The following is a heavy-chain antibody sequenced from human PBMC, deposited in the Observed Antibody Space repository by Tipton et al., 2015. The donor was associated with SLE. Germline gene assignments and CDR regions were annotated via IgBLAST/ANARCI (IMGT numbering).Heavy chain of an antibody. CDR3: ARRDPYNGPSAFDI. J-gene: IGHJ3*02. CDR1: GGSISSGSYY. V-gene: IGHV4-61*02. D-gene: IGHD3-10*01. CDR2: IYTSGST. Sequence: TRSLTCTVSGGSISSGSYYWSWIRQPAGKGLEWIGRIYTSGSTNYNPLLKSRVTISVDTSKNQFSLKLSSVTAADTAVYYCARRDPYNGPSAFDIWGQGRMVIVSS.